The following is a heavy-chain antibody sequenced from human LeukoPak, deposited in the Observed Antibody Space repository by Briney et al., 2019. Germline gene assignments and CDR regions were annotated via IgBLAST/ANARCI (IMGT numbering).Heavy chain of an antibody. CDR2: IYYSGST. CDR1: GGSISTYY. CDR3: ARSRRSTVTIDLDY. D-gene: IGHD4-11*01. V-gene: IGHV4-59*01. J-gene: IGHJ4*02. Sequence: SETLSLTCAVSGGSISTYYWSWIRQPPGRGLGWIGYIYYSGSTNYSPSLKSRVTISLDTSKSQFSLKLSSVTAADTAVYYCARSRRSTVTIDLDYWGQGTLVTVSS.